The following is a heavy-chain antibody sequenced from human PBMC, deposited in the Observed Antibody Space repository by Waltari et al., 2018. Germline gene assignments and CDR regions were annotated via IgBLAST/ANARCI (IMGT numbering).Heavy chain of an antibody. V-gene: IGHV3-33*01. CDR3: ARVGTTRPLDY. J-gene: IGHJ4*02. Sequence: VQLVESGGGLVTPGGSLRLSCAASGFTFSSHGMLWVRQAPGKGLEWVAVIWYDGSNKYYADSVKGRFTISRDNAKNSLYLQMNSLRAEDTAVYYCARVGTTRPLDYWGQGTLVTVSS. CDR1: GFTFSSHG. D-gene: IGHD1-1*01. CDR2: IWYDGSNK.